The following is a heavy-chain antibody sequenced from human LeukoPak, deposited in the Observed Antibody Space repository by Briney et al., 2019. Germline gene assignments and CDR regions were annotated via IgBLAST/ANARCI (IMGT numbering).Heavy chain of an antibody. D-gene: IGHD6-19*01. Sequence: GGSLRLSCSASGFAFSSNAMLWVRQAPGRGLEWLAVIAYDGSNEDHADSVRGRFTISRDNSKNTLFLQMNSLRPEDTAIYYCARDLVYSSGWYAGELDHWGLGTLVIVSS. J-gene: IGHJ4*02. CDR1: GFAFSSNA. CDR2: IAYDGSNE. CDR3: ARDLVYSSGWYAGELDH. V-gene: IGHV3-30*03.